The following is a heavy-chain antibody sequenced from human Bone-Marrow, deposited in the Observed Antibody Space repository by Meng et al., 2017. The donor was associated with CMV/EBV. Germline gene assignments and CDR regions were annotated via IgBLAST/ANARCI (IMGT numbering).Heavy chain of an antibody. J-gene: IGHJ6*02. V-gene: IGHV1-18*01. CDR1: GYTFTSYG. CDR3: ARAPDGYSYGSFSDIGYYYGMDV. Sequence: ASVKVSCKASGYTFTSYGISWVRQAPGQGLEWMGWISAYNGNTNYAQKLQGRVTMTTDTSTSTAYMELRSLRSEDTAVYYCARAPDGYSYGSFSDIGYYYGMDVWGQGTTVTGSS. D-gene: IGHD5-18*01. CDR2: ISAYNGNT.